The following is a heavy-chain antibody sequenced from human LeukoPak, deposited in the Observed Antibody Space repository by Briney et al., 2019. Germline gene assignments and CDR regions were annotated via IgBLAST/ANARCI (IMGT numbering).Heavy chain of an antibody. CDR2: INPSGGNT. V-gene: IGHV1-46*01. D-gene: IGHD6-6*01. CDR1: GYTFTSYY. J-gene: IGHJ4*02. Sequence: ASVKVSCKASGYTFTSYYMHWVRQAPGQGLEWMGIINPSGGNTNYAQKLQGRVTMTTDTSTSTAYMELRSLRSDDTAVYYCARRTYSSSSSIFDYWGQGTLVTVSS. CDR3: ARRTYSSSSSIFDY.